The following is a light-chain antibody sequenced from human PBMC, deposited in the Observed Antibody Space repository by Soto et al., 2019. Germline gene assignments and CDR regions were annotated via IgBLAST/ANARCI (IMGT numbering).Light chain of an antibody. CDR1: QSVRTN. CDR3: QQYNDNWPT. V-gene: IGKV3-15*01. Sequence: IVMPQYPEPLSVSPGETFTLSCMASQSVRTNLAWYQHKPGHSPRLLIYGASNTATGFPARFTGSGSGTEFTLTISCLQSADFTVYYCQQYNDNWPTFGQGTKVDIK. J-gene: IGKJ1*01. CDR2: GAS.